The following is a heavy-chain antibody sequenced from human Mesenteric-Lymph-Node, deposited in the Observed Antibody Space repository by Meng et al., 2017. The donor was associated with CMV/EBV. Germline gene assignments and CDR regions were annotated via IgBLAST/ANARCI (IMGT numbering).Heavy chain of an antibody. V-gene: IGHV4-59*01. CDR1: GGSFRSYY. CDR2: IYYSGST. Sequence: SETLSLTCTVSGGSFRSYYWSWIRQPPGKGLEWIGYIYYSGSTDYNPSLKNRVTVSVDTSKNQFSLKLSSVTAADTAVYYCARQGGDANWFDPWGQGTLVTVSS. D-gene: IGHD3-16*01. CDR3: ARQGGDANWFDP. J-gene: IGHJ5*02.